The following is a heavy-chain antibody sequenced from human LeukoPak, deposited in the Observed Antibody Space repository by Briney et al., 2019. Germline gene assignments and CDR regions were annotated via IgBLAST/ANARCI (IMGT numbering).Heavy chain of an antibody. CDR1: GSTFSSYS. V-gene: IGHV3-21*01. J-gene: IGHJ5*02. Sequence: PGGSLRLSCAASGSTFSSYSMNWVRQAPGKGLEWVSSISSRSSYIYYADSAEGRFNNSRDDAKHSLYLQMNSLRAEDTAVYYCAREREFDPWGQGTLVTVSS. CDR3: AREREFDP. CDR2: ISSRSSYI.